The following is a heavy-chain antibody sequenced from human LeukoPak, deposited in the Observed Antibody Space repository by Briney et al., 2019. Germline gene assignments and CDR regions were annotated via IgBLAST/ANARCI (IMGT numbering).Heavy chain of an antibody. V-gene: IGHV3-21*01. J-gene: IGHJ6*02. CDR1: RFTFSSYS. Sequence: GGSLRLSCVTSRFTFSSYSMTWVRRAPGTGLEWVSSISFGGGHIFYTDSVKGRFTIFRDDSKNSLYLEMNSLRAEDTAVYFCARIVLTPPYGMDVWGQGTTVTVSS. CDR3: ARIVLTPPYGMDV. CDR2: ISFGGGHI. D-gene: IGHD2/OR15-2a*01.